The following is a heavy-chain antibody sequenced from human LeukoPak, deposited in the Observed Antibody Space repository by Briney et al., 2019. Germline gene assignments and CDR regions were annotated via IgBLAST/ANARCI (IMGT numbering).Heavy chain of an antibody. V-gene: IGHV1-45*02. J-gene: IGHJ5*02. D-gene: IGHD5-18*01. CDR1: GYTFTYRY. Sequence: ASVKVSCKASGYTFTYRYLHWVRQAPGQALEWMGWITPFNGNTNYAQKFQDRVTITRDRSMSTAYMELSSLRSEDTAMYYCVTQGDSYGYDWFDPWGQGTLVTVSS. CDR3: VTQGDSYGYDWFDP. CDR2: ITPFNGNT.